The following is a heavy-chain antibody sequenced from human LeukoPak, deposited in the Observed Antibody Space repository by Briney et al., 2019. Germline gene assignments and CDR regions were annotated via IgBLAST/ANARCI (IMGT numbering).Heavy chain of an antibody. D-gene: IGHD3-22*01. V-gene: IGHV1-18*04. CDR1: GYTFTDYY. J-gene: IGHJ3*02. CDR2: ISPYNGNT. CDR3: AREGYYDTEFSSRSAFDI. Sequence: GASVKVSCKASGYTFTDYYIHWVRQAPGQGLEWMGWISPYNGNTNYAQKFQGRVTLTTDTSTSTAYMELRSLRSDDTAVYYCAREGYYDTEFSSRSAFDIWGQGTMVTVSS.